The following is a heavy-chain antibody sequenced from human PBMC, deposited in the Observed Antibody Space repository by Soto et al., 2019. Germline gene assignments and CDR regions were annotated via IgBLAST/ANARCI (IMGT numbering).Heavy chain of an antibody. J-gene: IGHJ2*01. Sequence: SVKVSCKASGYTFTSYGISWVRQAPGQGLEWMGWIIPIFGTANYAQKFQGRVTITADESTSTAYMELSSLRSEDTAVYHCARDRDGRDGYNTPFSSTQWYFDLLGRGTLVTGSS. CDR2: IIPIFGTA. V-gene: IGHV1-69*13. CDR3: ARDRDGRDGYNTPFSSTQWYFDL. CDR1: GYTFTSYG. D-gene: IGHD5-12*01.